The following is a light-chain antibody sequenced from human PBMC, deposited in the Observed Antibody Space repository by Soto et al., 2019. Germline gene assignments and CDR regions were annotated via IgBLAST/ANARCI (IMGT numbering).Light chain of an antibody. CDR2: DAS. Sequence: EIVLTQSPATLSLSPGERATLSCRASQTINTYLAWYQQKPGQAPRLLVYDASYRAIGIPARFSGSGSGTAFTLPISSLEPEDFAVYYCQQRSDWPPRLTFGGGTKVEIK. J-gene: IGKJ4*01. V-gene: IGKV3-11*01. CDR1: QTINTY. CDR3: QQRSDWPPRLT.